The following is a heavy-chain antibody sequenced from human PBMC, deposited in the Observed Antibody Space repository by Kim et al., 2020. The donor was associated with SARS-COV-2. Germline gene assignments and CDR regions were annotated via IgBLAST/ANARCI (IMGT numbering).Heavy chain of an antibody. V-gene: IGHV1-2*06. CDR1: GHTFTGNY. D-gene: IGHD4-17*01. CDR3: ALDYGATFGYFDY. CDR2: INPSTGDR. Sequence: SVKVSCKGSGHTFTGNYIHWVRQAPGQGLEWMGRINPSTGDREYAQRFKGSVSMTGDTSISTAYMELSSLTSDDTAMYYCALDYGATFGYFDYWGQGTL. J-gene: IGHJ4*02.